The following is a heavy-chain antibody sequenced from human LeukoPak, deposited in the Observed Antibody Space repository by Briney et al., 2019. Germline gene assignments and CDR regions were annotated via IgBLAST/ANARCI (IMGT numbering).Heavy chain of an antibody. Sequence: SETLSLTCAVYGGSFSGYYWSWIRQPPGKGLEWIGEINHSGSTNYNPSLKSRVTISVDTSKNQFSLKLSSVTAADTAVYYCARVAYYYYYMDVWGKGTTVTVSS. CDR1: GGSFSGYY. CDR2: INHSGST. J-gene: IGHJ6*03. V-gene: IGHV4-34*01. CDR3: ARVAYYYYYMDV.